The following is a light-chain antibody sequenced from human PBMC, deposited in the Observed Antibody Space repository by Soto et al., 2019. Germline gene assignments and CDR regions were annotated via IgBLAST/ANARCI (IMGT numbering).Light chain of an antibody. Sequence: QSVLTQPASVSGSPGQSITISCTGTSSDVGSYNLVSWYQQHPGKAPKLMIYEVSKRPSGGSNRFSGSKSGNTASLTISGLQAEDEADYYCCSYAGSSTPLIFGTGTKVTVL. V-gene: IGLV2-23*02. CDR3: CSYAGSSTPLI. J-gene: IGLJ1*01. CDR1: SSDVGSYNL. CDR2: EVS.